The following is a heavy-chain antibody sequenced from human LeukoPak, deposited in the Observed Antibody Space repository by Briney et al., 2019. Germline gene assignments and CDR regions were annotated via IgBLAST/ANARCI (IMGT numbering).Heavy chain of an antibody. D-gene: IGHD1-26*01. J-gene: IGHJ3*02. CDR1: GYTFTSYG. CDR2: ISAYNGNT. Sequence: ASVKVSCKASGYTFTSYGISWVRQAPGQGLEWMGWISAYNGNTNYAQKLQGRVTMTTDTSTSAAYMELSSLRSEDTAVYYCARASGSYFGDDAFDIWGQGTMVTVSS. V-gene: IGHV1-18*04. CDR3: ARASGSYFGDDAFDI.